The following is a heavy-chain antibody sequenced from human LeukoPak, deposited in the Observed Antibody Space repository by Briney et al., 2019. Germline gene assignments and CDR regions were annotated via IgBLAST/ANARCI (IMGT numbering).Heavy chain of an antibody. J-gene: IGHJ5*02. CDR3: ARRRITMVRGVRPGWFDP. CDR1: GNIFTGYY. V-gene: IGHV1-2*02. Sequence: ASVKVSCKASGNIFTGYYLHWVRQAPGQGLEWMGWINPNGGGPKYAPKFQGRVTMTRDTSISTAYMELSRLRSDDTAVYYCARRRITMVRGVRPGWFDPWGQGTLVTVSS. D-gene: IGHD3-10*01. CDR2: INPNGGGP.